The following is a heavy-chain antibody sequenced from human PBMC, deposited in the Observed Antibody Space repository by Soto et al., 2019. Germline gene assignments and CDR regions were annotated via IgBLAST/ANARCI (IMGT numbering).Heavy chain of an antibody. Sequence: QITLKESGPTRVKPTQTLTLACTFSGFSLSSSGVGVGWIRQPPGKALEQLALIYWDDDKRYSPSLKCRLTITKDTSKNQVVLTMTNMDPVDTATYYCAHRAGLQGNWDGGYFDFWGQGALVTVSS. J-gene: IGHJ4*02. CDR2: IYWDDDK. CDR3: AHRAGLQGNWDGGYFDF. D-gene: IGHD1-1*01. CDR1: GFSLSSSGVG. V-gene: IGHV2-5*02.